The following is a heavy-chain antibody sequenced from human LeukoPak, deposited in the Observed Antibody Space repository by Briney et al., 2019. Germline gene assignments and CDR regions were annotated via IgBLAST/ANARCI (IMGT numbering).Heavy chain of an antibody. D-gene: IGHD2-2*01. CDR1: GFTFSSYS. CDR3: ARERDTSFDY. J-gene: IGHJ4*02. Sequence: PGGSLRLSCAASGFTFSSYSMNWVRQAPGKGLEWVSSISSSSSYIYYADSVKGRFTISRDNSKNTLYLQMNSLRAEDTAVYYCARERDTSFDYWGQGTLVTVSP. V-gene: IGHV3-21*01. CDR2: ISSSSSYI.